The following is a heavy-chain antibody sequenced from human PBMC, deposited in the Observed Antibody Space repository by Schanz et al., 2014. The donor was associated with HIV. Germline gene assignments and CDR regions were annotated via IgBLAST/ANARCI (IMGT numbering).Heavy chain of an antibody. CDR3: ARDLGIVATPFDF. J-gene: IGHJ4*02. D-gene: IGHD5-12*01. CDR1: GFTFNNYA. Sequence: EVQLLEFGGGSVRPGESLRLSCLASGFTFNNYAMSWVRQAPGKGLEWVAVINWNGDTTYYADSVKGRFTISRDNSNNVLFLHMPTLRAEDTAVYYCARDLGIVATPFDFWGQGILVTVSS. V-gene: IGHV3-23*01. CDR2: INWNGDTT.